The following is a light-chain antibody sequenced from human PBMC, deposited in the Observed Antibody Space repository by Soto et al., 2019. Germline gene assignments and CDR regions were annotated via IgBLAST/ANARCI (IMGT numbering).Light chain of an antibody. J-gene: IGKJ1*01. CDR1: QSISSW. CDR3: KKYNTYSWRT. CDR2: KAS. V-gene: IGKV1-5*03. Sequence: DIQMTQSPSTLSASVGDRVTITCRASQSISSWLAWYQQKPGKAPKLLIYKASSLESGVPSRFSGSGSGTEFSITISSLQPDHFATYYCKKYNTYSWRTFGQGTKVEIK.